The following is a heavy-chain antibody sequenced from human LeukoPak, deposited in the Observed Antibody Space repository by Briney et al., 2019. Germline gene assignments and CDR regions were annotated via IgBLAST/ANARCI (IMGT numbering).Heavy chain of an antibody. CDR1: GFTFSSYA. D-gene: IGHD1/OR15-1a*01. CDR2: ISYDGSNK. J-gene: IGHJ4*02. V-gene: IGHV3-30*07. CDR3: AKISWDGRGTFD. Sequence: GGSLRLSCAASGFTFSSYAMHWVRQAPGKGLEWVAVISYDGSNKYYADSVKGRFSISRDNSQDTLSLQMNSLRAEDTAVYYCAKISWDGRGTFDWGRGTLVTVSS.